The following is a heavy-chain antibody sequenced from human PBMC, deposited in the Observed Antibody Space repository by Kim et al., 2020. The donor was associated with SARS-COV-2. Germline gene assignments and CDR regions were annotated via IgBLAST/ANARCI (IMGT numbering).Heavy chain of an antibody. Sequence: GGSLRLSCAASGFTSTNHWMNWVRQTPGKGLEWVAIIKHDGSETKYVDSVKGRFTISRDSAKNTMFLQMNSLRAEDTAVYCCARGGGWLIEHWGQGTLVTVSS. CDR3: ARGGGWLIEH. D-gene: IGHD6-19*01. J-gene: IGHJ1*01. V-gene: IGHV3-7*05. CDR2: IKHDGSET. CDR1: GFTSTNHW.